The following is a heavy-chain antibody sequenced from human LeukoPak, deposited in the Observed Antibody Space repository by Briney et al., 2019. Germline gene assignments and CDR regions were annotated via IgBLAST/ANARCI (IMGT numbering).Heavy chain of an antibody. V-gene: IGHV1-2*02. Sequence: GASVEVSCKASGYTFTGYYMHWVRQAPGQGLEWMGWINPNSGGTNYAQKFQGRVTMTRDTSISTAYMELSRLRSDDTAVYYCARVAIRGLYSMDVWGQGTTVTVSS. J-gene: IGHJ6*02. D-gene: IGHD3-10*01. CDR3: ARVAIRGLYSMDV. CDR2: INPNSGGT. CDR1: GYTFTGYY.